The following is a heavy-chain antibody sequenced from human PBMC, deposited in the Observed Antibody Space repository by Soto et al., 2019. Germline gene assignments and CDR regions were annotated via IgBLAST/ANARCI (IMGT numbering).Heavy chain of an antibody. J-gene: IGHJ4*01. Sequence: EVRLVQSGGGLAQPGGSLRLSCAASGFTFSNYGMNWVRQAPGKGLEWVSYIGSISTTINYADCVKGRFTISRDNAQNSLYLRMNGLRVEETAVYYCARGGGARPEYWGYGTVVNVSS. CDR1: GFTFSNYG. CDR2: IGSISTTI. D-gene: IGHD1-26*01. V-gene: IGHV3-48*01. CDR3: ARGGGARPEY.